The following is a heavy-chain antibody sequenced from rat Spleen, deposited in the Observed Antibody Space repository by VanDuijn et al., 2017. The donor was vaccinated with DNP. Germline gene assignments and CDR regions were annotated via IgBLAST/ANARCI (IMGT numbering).Heavy chain of an antibody. J-gene: IGHJ4*01. Sequence: EVQLVESGGGLVQPGKSLKLSCAASGFTFSNYGMAWVRRAPEKGLEWVATISPSGDITYYRDSMKGRFTISRDNAKSTLYLQMDSLRSEETATYYCARHGEVHLRYAMDAWGQGTSVTVSS. D-gene: IGHD1-5*01. V-gene: IGHV5S11*01. CDR3: ARHGEVHLRYAMDA. CDR2: ISPSGDIT. CDR1: GFTFSNYG.